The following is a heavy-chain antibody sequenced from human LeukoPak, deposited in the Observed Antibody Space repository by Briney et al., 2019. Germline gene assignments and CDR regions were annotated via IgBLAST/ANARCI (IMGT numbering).Heavy chain of an antibody. CDR2: INPNSGGT. V-gene: IGHV1-2*02. CDR3: AKGYCVNDKCSNYDF. CDR1: GYTFTGYY. D-gene: IGHD2-8*01. J-gene: IGHJ4*02. Sequence: ASVKVSCKASGYTFTGYYMHWVRQAPGQGLEWMGWINPNSGGTNYAQKFQGRVTMTRDTSTSTAYMELSRLRSDDTAVYYCAKGYCVNDKCSNYDFWGQGTLVTVSS.